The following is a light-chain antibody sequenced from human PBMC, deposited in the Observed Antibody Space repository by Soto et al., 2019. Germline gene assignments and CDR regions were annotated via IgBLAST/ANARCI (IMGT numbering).Light chain of an antibody. J-gene: IGLJ2*01. CDR2: EVR. Sequence: QSALTQPASVSGSPGQSITISCTGTNSDVGAHDLVSWYQHYPGKAPRLMISEVRNRPSGVSNRFSASKSGNTASLTISGLQAEDEADYYCSSYTKSTTVVFGGGTQLTVL. CDR3: SSYTKSTTVV. CDR1: NSDVGAHDL. V-gene: IGLV2-14*01.